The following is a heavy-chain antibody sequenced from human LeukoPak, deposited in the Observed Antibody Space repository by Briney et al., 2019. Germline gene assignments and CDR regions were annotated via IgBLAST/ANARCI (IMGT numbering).Heavy chain of an antibody. J-gene: IGHJ4*02. D-gene: IGHD5-12*01. CDR1: GFTLRNYD. V-gene: IGHV3-23*01. CDR3: AKEREYSGYEPLPNDY. Sequence: GGSLRLSCAASGFTLRNYDINWVRQAPGKGLEWVSVIRGSTGSTYYADSVKGRLTISRDDSKNTLYLQMNSLRAEDTAVYYCAKEREYSGYEPLPNDYWGQGTLVTVSS. CDR2: IRGSTGST.